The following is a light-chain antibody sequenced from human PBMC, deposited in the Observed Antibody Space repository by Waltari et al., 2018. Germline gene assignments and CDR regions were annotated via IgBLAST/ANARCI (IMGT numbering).Light chain of an antibody. CDR2: GNH. Sequence: QPLLTQPPSASGTPGPRVTLACSGSRSNIGGNTVSWYKQLPGAAPKLLIYGNHQRPAGVPVGFSGSKAGTSASLAISGLQTEDEADYYCSAWDDSLHGWVFGGGTGLTVL. V-gene: IGLV1-44*01. J-gene: IGLJ3*02. CDR1: RSNIGGNT. CDR3: SAWDDSLHGWV.